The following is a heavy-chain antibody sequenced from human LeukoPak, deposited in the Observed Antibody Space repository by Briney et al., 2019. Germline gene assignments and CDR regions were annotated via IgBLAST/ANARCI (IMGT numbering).Heavy chain of an antibody. Sequence: GGSLRLSCAASGFTFSSYAMHWVRQAPGKGLEWVAVISYDGSNKYYADSVKGRFTMSRDNSKNTLYLQMNSLRAEDTAVYYCAREPRFYDSSGYGGFRPTYYYYYGMDVWGQGTTVTVSS. V-gene: IGHV3-30*04. CDR1: GFTFSSYA. J-gene: IGHJ6*02. CDR2: ISYDGSNK. CDR3: AREPRFYDSSGYGGFRPTYYYYYGMDV. D-gene: IGHD3-22*01.